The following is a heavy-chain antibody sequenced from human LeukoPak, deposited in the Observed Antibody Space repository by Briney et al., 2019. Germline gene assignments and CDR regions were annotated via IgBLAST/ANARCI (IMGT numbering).Heavy chain of an antibody. CDR1: GDKFTGCY. Sequence: GASVKDSCKASGDKFTGCYMHWVRQAPGQGLEFMGWINPDSGFTNYAQKFKGRVTMTRDTSISTAYLEVRSLTSDDTAVYYCAPTAEAYTSWWKVWGQGTLVTVSS. CDR2: INPDSGFT. J-gene: IGHJ4*02. D-gene: IGHD3-16*01. CDR3: APTAEAYTSWWKV. V-gene: IGHV1-2*02.